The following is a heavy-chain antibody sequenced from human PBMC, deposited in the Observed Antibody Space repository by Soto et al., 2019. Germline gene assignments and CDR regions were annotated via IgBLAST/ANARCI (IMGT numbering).Heavy chain of an antibody. CDR2: ISTSGEGT. CDR3: AKDGSSGWYIAYFQH. Sequence: PGGSLRLSCAASGFTFSNYAMSWVRQAPGKGLEWVAGISTSGEGTFYTDSVKGRFTISRDNAKNTLYLQMNRLRADDTAVYYCAKDGSSGWYIAYFQHWGLGTPVTVSS. D-gene: IGHD6-19*01. J-gene: IGHJ1*01. CDR1: GFTFSNYA. V-gene: IGHV3-23*01.